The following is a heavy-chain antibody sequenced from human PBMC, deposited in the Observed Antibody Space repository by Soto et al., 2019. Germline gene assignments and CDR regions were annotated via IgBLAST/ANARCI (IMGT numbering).Heavy chain of an antibody. D-gene: IGHD3-16*02. CDR1: GFTFSSYA. Sequence: QVQLVESGGGVVQPGRSLRLSCAASGFTFSSYAMHWVRQAPGKGLEWVAVISYDGSNKYYADSVKGRFTISRDNTKNTLYLQMNSLRAEDTAVYYCARDEVMITFEGVIVHYGMDVWGQGTTVTVSS. V-gene: IGHV3-30-3*01. CDR3: ARDEVMITFEGVIVHYGMDV. J-gene: IGHJ6*02. CDR2: ISYDGSNK.